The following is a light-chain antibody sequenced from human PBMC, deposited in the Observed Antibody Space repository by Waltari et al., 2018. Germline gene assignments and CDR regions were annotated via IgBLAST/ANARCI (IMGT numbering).Light chain of an antibody. Sequence: QPALTPPPPASGSPAQPVTTACTGPSSDIGRYNHVPWYQQHPGKAPKRLIYDVTKRPSGVPDRFSGSKSANTASLTVSGLQAEDEADYYCSSYAGSNYVAFGGGTKLTVL. V-gene: IGLV2-8*01. J-gene: IGLJ2*01. CDR3: SSYAGSNYVA. CDR2: DVT. CDR1: SSDIGRYNH.